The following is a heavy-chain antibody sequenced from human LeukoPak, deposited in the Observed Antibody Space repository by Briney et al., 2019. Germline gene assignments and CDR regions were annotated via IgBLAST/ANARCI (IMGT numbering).Heavy chain of an antibody. Sequence: SVKVSCKASGGTFSSYAISWVRQAPGQGLEWMGGIIPISGTANYAQKFQGGVTFTTDESTSTAYMELTSLKSEDTAVYYCARGGTFYRRTLLNYFDYWGQGSLVTVSS. V-gene: IGHV1-69*05. CDR2: IIPISGTA. D-gene: IGHD1-14*01. J-gene: IGHJ4*02. CDR1: GGTFSSYA. CDR3: ARGGTFYRRTLLNYFDY.